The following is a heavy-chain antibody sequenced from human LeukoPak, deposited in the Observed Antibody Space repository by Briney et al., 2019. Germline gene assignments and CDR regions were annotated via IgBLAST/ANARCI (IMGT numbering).Heavy chain of an antibody. CDR3: ARATNYYDSSGYYPRPHFDY. CDR2: IYYSGST. CDR1: GGSISTYY. V-gene: IGHV4-59*01. J-gene: IGHJ4*02. D-gene: IGHD3-22*01. Sequence: PSETLSLTCTVSGGSISTYYWSWIRQPPGKGLEWIGYIYYSGSTHYNPSLKSRVTISVDTSKNQFSLKLSSLTAADTAVYYCARATNYYDSSGYYPRPHFDYWGRGTLVTVSP.